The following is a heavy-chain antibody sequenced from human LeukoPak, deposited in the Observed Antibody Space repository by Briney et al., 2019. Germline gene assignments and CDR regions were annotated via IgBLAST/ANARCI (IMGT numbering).Heavy chain of an antibody. D-gene: IGHD6-13*01. J-gene: IGHJ4*02. CDR2: INPNSGGT. V-gene: IGHV1-2*02. CDR3: ARIVQSNRVFPN. Sequence: ASVKVSCKTSGYTFTGYYMHWVRQAPGHGLEWMGGINPNSGGTNYAQKFQGRVTMTSDTSISTGYMELSRLRSDDTAVYYCARIVQSNRVFPNWGQGTQVTVSS. CDR1: GYTFTGYY.